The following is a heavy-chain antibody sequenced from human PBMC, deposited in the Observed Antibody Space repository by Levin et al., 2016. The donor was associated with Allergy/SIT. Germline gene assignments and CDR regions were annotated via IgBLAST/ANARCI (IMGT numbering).Heavy chain of an antibody. V-gene: IGHV1-69*06. D-gene: IGHD6-6*01. CDR3: ARGRYSSSSGGADDAFDI. J-gene: IGHJ3*02. CDR1: GGTFSSYA. CDR2: IIPIFGTA. Sequence: SVKVSCKASGGTFSSYAISWVRQAPGQGLEWMGGIIPIFGTANYAQKFQGRVTITADKSTSTAYMELSSLRSEDTAVYYCARGRYSSSSGGADDAFDIWGQGTMVTVSS.